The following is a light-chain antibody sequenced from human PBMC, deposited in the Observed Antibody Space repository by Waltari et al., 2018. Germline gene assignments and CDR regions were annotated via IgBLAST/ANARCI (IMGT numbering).Light chain of an antibody. CDR2: DVS. CDR1: SSYAGGYQY. V-gene: IGLV2-11*01. Sequence: QSALTQPRSLSGSPGQSVTISCTGPSSYAGGYQYFPWYHHHPGKAPKLMIYDVSKRPSGVPDRFSGSKSGNTASLTISGLQAEDEADYYCCSYAGSFYVFGTGTKVTVL. J-gene: IGLJ1*01. CDR3: CSYAGSFYV.